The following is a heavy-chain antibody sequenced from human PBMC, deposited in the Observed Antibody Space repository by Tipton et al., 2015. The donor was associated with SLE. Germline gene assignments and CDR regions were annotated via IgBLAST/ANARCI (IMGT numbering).Heavy chain of an antibody. CDR3: ARSVTIYLDWFDP. Sequence: TLSLTCAVSDYSISSGYYWSWIRQPPGKGLEWIGYIYYSGSTNYNPSLKSRVTISVDTSKNQFSLKLSSVTAADTAVYYCARSVTIYLDWFDPWGQGTLVTVSS. CDR1: DYSISSGYY. D-gene: IGHD3-3*01. J-gene: IGHJ5*02. CDR2: IYYSGST. V-gene: IGHV4-61*01.